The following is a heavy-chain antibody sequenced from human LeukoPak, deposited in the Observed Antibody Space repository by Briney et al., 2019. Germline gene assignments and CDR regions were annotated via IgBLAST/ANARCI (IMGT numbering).Heavy chain of an antibody. CDR1: GYTFTIYG. D-gene: IGHD3-3*01. CDR3: SRLDYDFWSGYSAFDI. V-gene: IGHV1-18*01. CDR2: ISAYNGNT. J-gene: IGHJ3*02. Sequence: ASVKVSCKASGYTFTIYGISWVRQAPGQGLEWMGWISAYNGNTNYAQKLQGRVTMTTDTSTSTAYMELRSLRSDDTAVYYCSRLDYDFWSGYSAFDIWGQGTMVTVSS.